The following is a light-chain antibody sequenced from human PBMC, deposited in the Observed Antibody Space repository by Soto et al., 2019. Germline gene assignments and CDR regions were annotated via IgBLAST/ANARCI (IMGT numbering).Light chain of an antibody. CDR3: QQYYSTLLT. Sequence: DIVMTQSPDSLAVSLGERATINCKSSQSVLYSSNNKNYLAWYQQKPGQPPKLLIYWASTRESGVPDRFSGSGSWTDFTLTISSLQAEDVAVYYCQQYYSTLLTFGPGTKVDIK. V-gene: IGKV4-1*01. CDR1: QSVLYSSNNKNY. J-gene: IGKJ3*01. CDR2: WAS.